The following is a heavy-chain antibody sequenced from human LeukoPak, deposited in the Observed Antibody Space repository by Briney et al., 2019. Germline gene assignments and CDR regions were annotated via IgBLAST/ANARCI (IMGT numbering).Heavy chain of an antibody. J-gene: IGHJ4*02. CDR2: ISYDGSNK. D-gene: IGHD5-18*01. CDR3: ARLSTAMVALDY. Sequence: GGSLRLSCAASGFTFSSYAMHWVRQAPGKGLEWVAVISYDGSNKYYADSVKGRFTISRDNSKNTLYLQMNSLRAEDTAVYYCARLSTAMVALDYWGQGTLVTVSS. V-gene: IGHV3-30-3*01. CDR1: GFTFSSYA.